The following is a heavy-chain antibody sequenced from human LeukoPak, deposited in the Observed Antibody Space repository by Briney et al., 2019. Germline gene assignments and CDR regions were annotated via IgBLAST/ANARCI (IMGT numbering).Heavy chain of an antibody. Sequence: ASVKVSCKVSGYTLTELSMHWVRQAPGKGLEWMGGFDPEDGETIYAQKFQGRVTMTEDTSTDTAYMELSSLRSEDTAVYYCARAMAAAANNWFDPWGQGTLVTVSS. CDR1: GYTLTELS. CDR3: ARAMAAAANNWFDP. V-gene: IGHV1-24*01. J-gene: IGHJ5*02. CDR2: FDPEDGET. D-gene: IGHD6-13*01.